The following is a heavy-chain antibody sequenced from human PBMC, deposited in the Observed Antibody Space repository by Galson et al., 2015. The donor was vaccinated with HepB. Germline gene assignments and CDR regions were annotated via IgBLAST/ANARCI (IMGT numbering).Heavy chain of an antibody. CDR3: TRGGSPDAWCSDY. V-gene: IGHV3-48*02. Sequence: SLRLSCAASGSSINFHSMNWVRQAPGKGLEWVAFISSTSSGIDYADSVKGRFTISRDNARNSLYLQMNSLRDEDSGVYYCTRGGSPDAWCSDYWGQGTLVTVSS. D-gene: IGHD2-8*01. CDR1: GSSINFHS. CDR2: ISSTSSGI. J-gene: IGHJ4*02.